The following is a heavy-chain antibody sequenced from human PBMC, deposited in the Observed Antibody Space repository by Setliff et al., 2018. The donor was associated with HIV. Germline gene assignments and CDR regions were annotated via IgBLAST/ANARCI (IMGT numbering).Heavy chain of an antibody. D-gene: IGHD3-16*02. CDR3: ARCSYVWGSYRMQP. J-gene: IGHJ5*02. CDR1: GYTLTELS. Sequence: GASVKVSCKISGYTLTELSIHWVRQAPGKGLEWMANFDPEDGETFYAQKFQGRVTMTRNTSISTAYMELSSLRSEDTAVYYCARCSYVWGSYRMQPWGQGTLVTVSS. V-gene: IGHV1-24*01. CDR2: FDPEDGET.